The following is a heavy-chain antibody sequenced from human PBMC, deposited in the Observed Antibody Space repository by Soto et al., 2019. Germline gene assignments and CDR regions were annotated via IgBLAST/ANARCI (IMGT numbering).Heavy chain of an antibody. CDR1: GFTFSSYA. J-gene: IGHJ6*02. D-gene: IGHD3-10*01. CDR3: AKDLGYSYGSGRYVIYYGMDV. V-gene: IGHV3-23*01. Sequence: PWGSLRLSCAASGFTFSSYAMSWVRQAPGKGLEWVSAISGSGGSTYYADSVKGRFTISRDNSKNTLYLQMNSLRAEDTAVYYCAKDLGYSYGSGRYVIYYGMDVWGQGTTVTVSS. CDR2: ISGSGGST.